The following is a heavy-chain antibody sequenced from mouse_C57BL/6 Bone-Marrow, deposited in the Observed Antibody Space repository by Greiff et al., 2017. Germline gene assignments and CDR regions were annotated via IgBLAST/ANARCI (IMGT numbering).Heavy chain of an antibody. V-gene: IGHV1-42*01. CDR2: INPSTGGT. J-gene: IGHJ2*01. Sequence: VQLQQSRPELVKPGASVKISCKASGYSFTGYYMNWVKQSPEKSLEWIGEINPSTGGTTYNQKFKAKATLTVDKSSSTAYMQLKSLTSEDSAVYYCARFPYYYGYFDYWGQGTTLTVSS. CDR3: ARFPYYYGYFDY. D-gene: IGHD1-1*01. CDR1: GYSFTGYY.